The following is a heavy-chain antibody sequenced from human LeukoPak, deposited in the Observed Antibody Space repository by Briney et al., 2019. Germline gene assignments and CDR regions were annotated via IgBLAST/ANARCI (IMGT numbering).Heavy chain of an antibody. D-gene: IGHD6-19*01. J-gene: IGHJ4*02. CDR2: IYYSGST. V-gene: IGHV4-59*01. Sequence: PSETLSLTCTVSGGSISSYYWSWIRQPPGKGLEWIGYIYYSGSTNYNPSLKSRVTISVDTSKNQFSLKLSSVTAADTAVYYCATSHQWLVPYSFDYWGQGTLVTVSS. CDR1: GGSISSYY. CDR3: ATSHQWLVPYSFDY.